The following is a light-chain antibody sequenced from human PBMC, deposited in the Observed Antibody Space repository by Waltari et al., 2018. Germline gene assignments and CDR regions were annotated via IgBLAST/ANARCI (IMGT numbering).Light chain of an antibody. CDR3: QQYGTSLIT. Sequence: EIMLTQSPGIMSLSPGERATLSCRASQSVGNAYLSWFQQKPGQAPRLLIFGASNRATGIPERFSCSGSGTDFTLTVSRLEPEDFGVYYCQQYGTSLITFGQGTRLDIK. J-gene: IGKJ5*01. V-gene: IGKV3-20*01. CDR1: QSVGNAY. CDR2: GAS.